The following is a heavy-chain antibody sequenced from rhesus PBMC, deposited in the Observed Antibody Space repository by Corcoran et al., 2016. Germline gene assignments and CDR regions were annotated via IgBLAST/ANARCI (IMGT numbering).Heavy chain of an antibody. J-gene: IGHJ1*01. CDR1: GFTFSSYA. D-gene: IGHD2-27*01. Sequence: EVQLVEPGGGLVQPGGSLRLSCAASGFTFSSYAMQWVRQAPGKGLEWISAINSGGGTKYYADPVKGRFTSSRDNSKNTLSLQMNSLRAEDTAVYYCTTGAYCSGTYCYATDYFDFWGQGALVTVSS. CDR2: INSGGGTK. CDR3: TTGAYCSGTYCYATDYFDF. V-gene: IGHV3-103*01.